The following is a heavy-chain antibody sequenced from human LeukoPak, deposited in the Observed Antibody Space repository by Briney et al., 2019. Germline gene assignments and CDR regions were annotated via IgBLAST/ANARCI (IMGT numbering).Heavy chain of an antibody. V-gene: IGHV3-48*04. CDR2: ISSSSTTI. J-gene: IGHJ4*02. D-gene: IGHD1-26*01. CDR3: ARVSGSYGDSAY. CDR1: GFTFSYFS. Sequence: PGGSLRLSCAASGFTFSYFSMDWVRQAPGKGLEWVSYISSSSTTIYYADSVKGRFTISRDNANNSLYLQMSSLRAEDTAVYYCARVSGSYGDSAYWGQGTLVTVSS.